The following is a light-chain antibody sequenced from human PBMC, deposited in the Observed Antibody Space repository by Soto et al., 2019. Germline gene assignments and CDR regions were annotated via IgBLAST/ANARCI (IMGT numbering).Light chain of an antibody. CDR2: DAS. V-gene: IGKV1-5*01. CDR3: QQYDSLPIP. CDR1: QTISSW. Sequence: SQRTQSTSTLSGSVGDRVTITCRASQTISSWLAWYQQKPGKAPELLINDASNLEMGVPSRFSGVGSGTDFTFTISSLQPEDIATYFCQQYDSLPIPFGQGTLLE. J-gene: IGKJ5*01.